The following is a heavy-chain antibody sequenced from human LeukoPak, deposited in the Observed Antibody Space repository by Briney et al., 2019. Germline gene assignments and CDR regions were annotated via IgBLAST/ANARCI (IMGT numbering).Heavy chain of an antibody. V-gene: IGHV3-23*01. CDR3: ARGSDGYGNFDL. J-gene: IGHJ4*02. Sequence: GGSLRLSCAASGFTFSSHAMSWVRQAPGKGLEWVSGISGSGGTSYYADSVKGRFTISRDNSKNTLYLQMNSLRAEDTAVYYCARGSDGYGNFDLWGQGTLVTVSS. D-gene: IGHD5-18*01. CDR2: ISGSGGTS. CDR1: GFTFSSHA.